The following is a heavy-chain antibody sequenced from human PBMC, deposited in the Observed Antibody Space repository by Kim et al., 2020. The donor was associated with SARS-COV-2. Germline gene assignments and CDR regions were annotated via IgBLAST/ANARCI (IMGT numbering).Heavy chain of an antibody. V-gene: IGHV1-2*02. Sequence: PHSGGTNYAQTFQGRVTKTRDTSISTAYMELSRLRSDDTAVYYCARSWDVWGQGTTVTVSS. CDR2: PHSGGT. CDR3: ARSWDV. J-gene: IGHJ6*02.